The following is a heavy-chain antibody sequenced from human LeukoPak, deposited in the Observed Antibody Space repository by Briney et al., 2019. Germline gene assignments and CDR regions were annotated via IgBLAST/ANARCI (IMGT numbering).Heavy chain of an antibody. J-gene: IGHJ4*02. CDR1: GFTFSSYN. CDR2: ISRSSGNI. Sequence: GGSLRLSCAASGFTFSSYNMNWVRQAPGKGLEWVSYISRSSGNIYYGDSVKGRFTISRDNAKNSLYLQMNSLRAEDTAVYYCARASRDVIFDYWGQGTLVTVSS. V-gene: IGHV3-48*04. CDR3: ARASRDVIFDY. D-gene: IGHD5-24*01.